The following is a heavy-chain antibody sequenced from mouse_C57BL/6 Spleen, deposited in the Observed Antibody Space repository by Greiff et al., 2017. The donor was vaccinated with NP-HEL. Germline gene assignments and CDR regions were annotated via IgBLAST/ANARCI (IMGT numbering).Heavy chain of an antibody. CDR1: GYTFTSYW. V-gene: IGHV1-53*01. J-gene: IGHJ1*03. Sequence: QVQLQQPGTELVKPGASVKLSCKASGYTFTSYWMHWVKQRPGQGLEWIGNINPSNGGHNYNEKFKSKATLTVDKSSSTAYMQLSSLTSEDSAVYYCARPHITTLVEGYFDVWGTGTTVTVSS. CDR3: ARPHITTLVEGYFDV. CDR2: INPSNGGH. D-gene: IGHD1-1*01.